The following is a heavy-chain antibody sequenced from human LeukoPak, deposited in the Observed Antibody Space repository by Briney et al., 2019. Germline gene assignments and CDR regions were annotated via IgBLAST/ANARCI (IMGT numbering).Heavy chain of an antibody. Sequence: GGSLRLSCAASGFTFEEYSMQWVRRPPGKGLEWVAVIRWDGGTTYYADSVKGRFTISRDTAKDSLYLQLNSLRAEDTALYYCARDRGWLQYIDYWGQGTLVTVSS. CDR3: ARDRGWLQYIDY. CDR1: GFTFEEYS. CDR2: IRWDGGTT. V-gene: IGHV3-43*01. D-gene: IGHD5-24*01. J-gene: IGHJ4*02.